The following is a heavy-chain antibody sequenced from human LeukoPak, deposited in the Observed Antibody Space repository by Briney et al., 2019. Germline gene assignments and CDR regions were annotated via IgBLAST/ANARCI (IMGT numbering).Heavy chain of an antibody. CDR2: IYYSGST. V-gene: IGHV4-59*12. Sequence: PSETLSLTCTVSGGSISSYYWSWIRQPPGKGLEWIGYIYYSGSTNYNPSLKSRVTISVDTSKNQFSLQLNSVTPEDTAVYYFARDPVLWSPTYYDILTGYYSDYYYGMDVWGQGTTVTVSS. J-gene: IGHJ6*02. CDR1: GGSISSYY. CDR3: ARDPVLWSPTYYDILTGYYSDYYYGMDV. D-gene: IGHD3-9*01.